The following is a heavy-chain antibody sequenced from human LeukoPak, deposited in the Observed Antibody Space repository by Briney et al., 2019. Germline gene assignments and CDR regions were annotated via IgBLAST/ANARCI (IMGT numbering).Heavy chain of an antibody. J-gene: IGHJ4*02. CDR3: AREGSATARPFVSNDY. Sequence: SETLSLTCTVSGGSISNYYWTWIRQPAGKGLEWIGRIHTSGNSDYSPSLKSRVTMSVDTSKNQLSLKLRSVTAADTAVYYCAREGSATARPFVSNDYWGQGTLVTVSS. V-gene: IGHV4-4*07. CDR1: GGSISNYY. CDR2: IHTSGNS. D-gene: IGHD6-6*01.